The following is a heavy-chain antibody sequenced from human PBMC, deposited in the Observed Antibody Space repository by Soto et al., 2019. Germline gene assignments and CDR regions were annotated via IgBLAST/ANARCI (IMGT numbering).Heavy chain of an antibody. CDR2: ISSSSSYT. D-gene: IGHD3-10*01. V-gene: IGHV3-11*03. CDR3: ASGDYYGSGSYLHYGMDV. Sequence: GGSLRLSCAASGFTFSDYYMSWIRQAPGKGLEWVSYISSSSSYTNYADSVKGRFTISRDNAKNSLYLQMNSLRAEDTALYYCASGDYYGSGSYLHYGMDVWGQGTTVTVS. CDR1: GFTFSDYY. J-gene: IGHJ6*02.